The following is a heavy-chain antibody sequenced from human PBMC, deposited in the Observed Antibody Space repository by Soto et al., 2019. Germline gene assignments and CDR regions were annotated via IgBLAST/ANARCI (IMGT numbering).Heavy chain of an antibody. D-gene: IGHD3-10*01. CDR1: GGSISSYY. V-gene: IGHV4-59*01. J-gene: IGHJ4*02. CDR2: VYNSGST. CDR3: ARGVTLVRGVIHTPYFDY. Sequence: SETLSLTCTVSGGSISSYYWSWIRQPPGKGLEWIGYVYNSGSTNYNPSLKSRVTISIDTSKNQFSLKLTSLTATDTAVYYCARGVTLVRGVIHTPYFDYWGQGALVTVSS.